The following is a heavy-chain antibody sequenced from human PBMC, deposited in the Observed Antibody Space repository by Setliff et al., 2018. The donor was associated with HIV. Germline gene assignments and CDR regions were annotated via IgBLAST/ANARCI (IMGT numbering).Heavy chain of an antibody. D-gene: IGHD4-17*01. CDR2: ISTRSSYK. CDR3: ARDPVDYGDYDAEGYFQH. J-gene: IGHJ1*01. Sequence: GESLKISCAASGFTFSDYSMTWVRQAPGKGLEWVSSISTRSSYKYYADSVKGRFTISRDNAKSSLFLQMNSLRAEDTAVYYCARDPVDYGDYDAEGYFQHWGQGTLVTVSS. CDR1: GFTFSDYS. V-gene: IGHV3-21*01.